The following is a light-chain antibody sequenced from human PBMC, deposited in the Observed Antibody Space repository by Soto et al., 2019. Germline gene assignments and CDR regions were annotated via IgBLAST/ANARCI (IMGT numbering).Light chain of an antibody. CDR3: TSYAGSNNLV. J-gene: IGLJ2*01. CDR1: SSDVGGYKY. Sequence: QSVLTQPPSASGSPGQSVTISCTGTSSDVGGYKYVSWYQQHPGKAPKLIIYEVSNRPSGVADRFSGSKSGNTASLTVSGLQAEDEADYFCTSYAGSNNLVFGGGTQLTVL. CDR2: EVS. V-gene: IGLV2-8*01.